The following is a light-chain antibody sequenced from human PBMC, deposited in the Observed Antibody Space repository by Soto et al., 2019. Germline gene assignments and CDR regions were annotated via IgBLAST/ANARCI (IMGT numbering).Light chain of an antibody. CDR1: GSDIGSYNY. CDR3: NSYTSASTYV. V-gene: IGLV2-14*03. CDR2: DVT. Sequence: QSVLTQPASVSGPPGQSITISCTGTGSDIGSYNYVSWYQHHPGKVPKFIIYDVTNRPSGVSDRFSGSKSGNTASLTISGLQAEDEADYYCNSYTSASTYVFGNGTKVTVL. J-gene: IGLJ1*01.